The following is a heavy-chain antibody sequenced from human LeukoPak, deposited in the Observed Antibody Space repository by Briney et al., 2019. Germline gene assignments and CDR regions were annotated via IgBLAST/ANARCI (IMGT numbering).Heavy chain of an antibody. Sequence: PGGSLRLSCAASGFTFSSYEMNWVRQAPGKGLGWGGFIRSKAYGGTTEYAASVKGRFTISRDDSKSIASLQMNSLKTEDTAVYYCTRVYGSGSYEWFDPWGQGTLVTVSS. J-gene: IGHJ5*02. CDR3: TRVYGSGSYEWFDP. CDR2: IRSKAYGGTT. V-gene: IGHV3-49*04. CDR1: GFTFSSYE. D-gene: IGHD3-10*01.